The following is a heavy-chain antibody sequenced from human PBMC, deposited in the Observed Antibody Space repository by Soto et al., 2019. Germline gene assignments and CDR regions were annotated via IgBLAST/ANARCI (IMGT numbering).Heavy chain of an antibody. CDR1: GGSFSGYY. Sequence: SETLSLTCAVYGGSFSGYYWSWIRQPPGKGLEWIGEINHSGSTNYNPSLKSRVTIPVDTSKNQFSLKLSSVTAADTAVYYCARGKKDYIWGSYRYIGAFDIWGQGTMVTVSS. D-gene: IGHD3-16*02. V-gene: IGHV4-34*01. CDR3: ARGKKDYIWGSYRYIGAFDI. CDR2: INHSGST. J-gene: IGHJ3*02.